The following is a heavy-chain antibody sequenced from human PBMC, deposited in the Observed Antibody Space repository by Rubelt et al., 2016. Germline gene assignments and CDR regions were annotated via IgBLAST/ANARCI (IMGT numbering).Heavy chain of an antibody. CDR2: ISSTGNTI. CDR1: GFTFSSYS. D-gene: IGHD3-10*01. Sequence: EVQLVESGGGFVQPGGSLRLSCAASGFTFSSYSMNWVRQAPGKGLEWVSYISSTGNTIYYADSVKGRFTISRYNARNSLIGRRNSLRAEDTAVYYCGMLTSENAFDIWGQGTMVTVSS. J-gene: IGHJ3*02. CDR3: GMLTSENAFDI. V-gene: IGHV3-48*04.